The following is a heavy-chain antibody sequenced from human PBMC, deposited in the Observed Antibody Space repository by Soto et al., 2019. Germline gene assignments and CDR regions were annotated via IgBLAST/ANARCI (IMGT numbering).Heavy chain of an antibody. J-gene: IGHJ6*02. CDR1: GGSISSGGYY. CDR2: IYYSGST. V-gene: IGHV4-31*03. D-gene: IGHD2-2*02. CDR3: ARESKIGSCSSTSCYNYYYYGMDV. Sequence: QVQLQESGPGLVKPSQTLSLTCTVSGGSISSGGYYWSWIRQHPGKGLEWIGYIYYSGSTYYNPSLKSRVTISVDTSKNQFSLKLSSVTAADTAVYYCARESKIGSCSSTSCYNYYYYGMDVWGQGTTVTVSS.